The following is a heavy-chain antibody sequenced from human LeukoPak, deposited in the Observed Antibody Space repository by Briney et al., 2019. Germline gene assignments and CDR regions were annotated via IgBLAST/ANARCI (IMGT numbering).Heavy chain of an antibody. CDR2: ISYDGSNK. CDR3: AKDPRITMVRGVIIDYYYGMDV. Sequence: GGSLRLSCAASGFTFSSYGMHWVHQAPGKGLEWVAVISYDGSNKYYADSVKGRFTISRDNSKNTLYLQMNSLRAEDTAVYYCAKDPRITMVRGVIIDYYYGMDVWGQGTTVTVSS. CDR1: GFTFSSYG. V-gene: IGHV3-30*18. J-gene: IGHJ6*02. D-gene: IGHD3-10*01.